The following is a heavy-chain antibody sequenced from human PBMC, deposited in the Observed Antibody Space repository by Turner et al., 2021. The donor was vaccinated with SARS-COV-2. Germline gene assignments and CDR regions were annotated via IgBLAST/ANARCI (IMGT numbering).Heavy chain of an antibody. J-gene: IGHJ4*02. CDR3: ARGDDPRKSGVV. CDR2: VHPDGTT. Sequence: QVQLQQWGARPLQPSEPLSLICAVNGGCLSGYYWTWIRQPQGKGLEWIGEVHPDGTTYYNPSLKSRVSMSVDTSKNQFSLKLNSVTAADTAVYYCARGDDPRKSGVVWGQGTLVTVSS. V-gene: IGHV4-34*01. CDR1: GGCLSGYY. D-gene: IGHD3-3*01.